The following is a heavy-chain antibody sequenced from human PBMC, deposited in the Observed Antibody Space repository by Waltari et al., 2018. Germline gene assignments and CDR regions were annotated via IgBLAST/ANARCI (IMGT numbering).Heavy chain of an antibody. CDR3: ARFGSGWYPYYFDY. CDR2: INHSGST. V-gene: IGHV4-34*01. Sequence: QVQLQQWGAGLLKPSETLSLTCAVYGGSFSGYYWSGIRQPPGKGLEWIGEINHSGSTNYNPSLKSRVTISVDTSKNQFSLKLSSVTAADTAVYYCARFGSGWYPYYFDYWGQGTLVTVSS. J-gene: IGHJ4*02. CDR1: GGSFSGYY. D-gene: IGHD6-19*01.